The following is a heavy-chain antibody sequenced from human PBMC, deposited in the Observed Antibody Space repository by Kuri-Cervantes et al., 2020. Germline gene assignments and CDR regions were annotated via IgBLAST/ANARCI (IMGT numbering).Heavy chain of an antibody. J-gene: IGHJ4*02. CDR1: SYSFTSYG. CDR3: ARSGGYSGAAEY. Sequence: ASVKVSCKASSYSFTSYGISWVRQAPGQGLGWMGWISAYNGDANYAQKFQGRVTITTDESTSAVYMEVTGLRSEDTAIYYCARSGGYSGAAEYWGQGTLVTVSS. D-gene: IGHD1-26*01. V-gene: IGHV1-18*01. CDR2: ISAYNGDA.